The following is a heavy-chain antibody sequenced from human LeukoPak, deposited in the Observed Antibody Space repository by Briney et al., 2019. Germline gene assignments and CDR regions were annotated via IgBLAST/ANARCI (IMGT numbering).Heavy chain of an antibody. D-gene: IGHD3-22*01. V-gene: IGHV4-34*01. Sequence: SETLSLTCAVYGGSFSGYYWSWIRQPPGKGLEWIGEINHSGSTNYNPSLKSRVTISVDTSKNQFSLKLSSVTAADTAVYYCARRGGGYYSKRYFDYWGQGTLVTVSS. J-gene: IGHJ4*02. CDR3: ARRGGGYYSKRYFDY. CDR2: INHSGST. CDR1: GGSFSGYY.